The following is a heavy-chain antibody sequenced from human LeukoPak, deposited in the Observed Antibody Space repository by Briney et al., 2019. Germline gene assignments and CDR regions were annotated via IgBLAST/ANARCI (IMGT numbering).Heavy chain of an antibody. CDR1: GFTFSSYA. CDR2: ISGSGGST. CDR3: AKGYSSGWYYFDY. D-gene: IGHD6-19*01. Sequence: PGGSLRLSCAASGFTFSSYAMSWVRQAPGKGLGWVSAISGSGGSTYYADSVEGRFTISRDNSKNTLYLQMNSLRAEDTAVYYCAKGYSSGWYYFDYWGQGTLVTVSS. J-gene: IGHJ4*02. V-gene: IGHV3-23*01.